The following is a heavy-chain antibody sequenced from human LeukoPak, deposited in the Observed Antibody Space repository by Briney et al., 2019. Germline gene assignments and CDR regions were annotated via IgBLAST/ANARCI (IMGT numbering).Heavy chain of an antibody. CDR3: ARVQGGVVAATLYY. CDR2: IIPIFGTA. Sequence: SVKVSCKASGGAFSSYAISWVRQAPGQGLEWMGGIIPIFGTANYAQKFQGRVTITADKSTSTAYMELSSLRSEDTAVYYCARVQGGVVAATLYYWGQGTLVTVSS. D-gene: IGHD2-15*01. V-gene: IGHV1-69*06. J-gene: IGHJ4*02. CDR1: GGAFSSYA.